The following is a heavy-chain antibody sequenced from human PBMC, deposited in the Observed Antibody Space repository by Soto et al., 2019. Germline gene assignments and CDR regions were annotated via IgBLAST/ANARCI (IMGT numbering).Heavy chain of an antibody. CDR3: TSHDATEQNFVPY. CDR1: GFTFSDAW. J-gene: IGHJ4*02. V-gene: IGHV3-15*07. CDR2: IKSQVYGGTT. D-gene: IGHD1-7*01. Sequence: EVQLVESGGGLVKPGGSLRLSCAASGFTFSDAWMNWARQAPGKGLEWVGRIKSQVYGGTTDYSAPVKGRFTISRDDSTATMYLQMNSLETEYTGVYYCTSHDATEQNFVPYWGQGTLVTVSS.